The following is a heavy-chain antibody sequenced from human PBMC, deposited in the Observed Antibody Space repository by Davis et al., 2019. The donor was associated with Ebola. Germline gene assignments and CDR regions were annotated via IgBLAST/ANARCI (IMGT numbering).Heavy chain of an antibody. J-gene: IGHJ6*04. CDR3: ARDDYGSSSPYYYYYYGMDV. CDR1: GFTFRSYW. V-gene: IGHV3-11*01. CDR2: ISSSGSTI. Sequence: GESLKISCAASGFTFRSYWMSWIRQAPGKGLEWVSYISSSGSTIYYADSVKGRFTISRDNAKNSLYLQMNSLRAEDTAVYYCARDDYGSSSPYYYYYYGMDVWGKGTTVTVSS. D-gene: IGHD6-6*01.